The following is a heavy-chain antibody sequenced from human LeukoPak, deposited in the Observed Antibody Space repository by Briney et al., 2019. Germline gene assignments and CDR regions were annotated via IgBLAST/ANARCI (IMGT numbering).Heavy chain of an antibody. V-gene: IGHV3-21*01. D-gene: IGHD3-22*01. CDR1: GFTFSSYS. Sequence: GGSLRLSCAASGFTFSSYSMHWVRRAPGKGLEWVSSISNSSSYIYYADSVKGRFTISRDNAKNSLYLQMNSLRAEDTAVYYCARDLSYYDSSGYSDYWGQGTLVTVSS. CDR2: ISNSSSYI. J-gene: IGHJ4*02. CDR3: ARDLSYYDSSGYSDY.